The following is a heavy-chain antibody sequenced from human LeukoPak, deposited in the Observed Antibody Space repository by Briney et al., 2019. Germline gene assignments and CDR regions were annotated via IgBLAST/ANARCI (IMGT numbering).Heavy chain of an antibody. CDR1: GYTFTSYY. D-gene: IGHD1-26*01. J-gene: IGHJ4*02. CDR2: ISAYNGNT. V-gene: IGHV1-18*04. Sequence: ASVKVSCKASGYTFTSYYMHWVRQAPGQGLEWMGWISAYNGNTNYAQKPQGRVTMTTDTSTSTAYMELRSLRSDDTAVYYCARDSKWELRAFDYWGQGTLVTVSS. CDR3: ARDSKWELRAFDY.